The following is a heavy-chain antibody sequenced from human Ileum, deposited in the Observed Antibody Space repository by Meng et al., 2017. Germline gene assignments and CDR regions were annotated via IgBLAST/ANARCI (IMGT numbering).Heavy chain of an antibody. V-gene: IGHV4-34*01. CDR2: INHSATT. J-gene: IGHJ2*01. CDR1: GGSFSAYY. CDR3: ARSERSVYWYFDL. D-gene: IGHD1-26*01. Sequence: QVQLQQWGAGLLRPSETLSLTCGVYGGSFSAYYWTWIRQPPGKGLEWIGEINHSATTYYSPSLMGRVSVSVDMSKNQFSLKLTSVTAADTAVYYCARSERSVYWYFDLWGRGTLVTVSS.